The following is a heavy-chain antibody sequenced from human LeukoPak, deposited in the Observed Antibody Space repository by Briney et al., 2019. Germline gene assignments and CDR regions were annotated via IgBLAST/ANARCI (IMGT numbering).Heavy chain of an antibody. Sequence: SETLSLTCTVSGGSISSGGYYWSWIRQHPGKGLEWIGYIYYSGSTYYNPTLKSRVTISVDTSKNQFSLKLSSVTAADTAVYYCARVRVNSYYFDYWGQGTLVTASS. CDR3: ARVRVNSYYFDY. CDR1: GGSISSGGYY. V-gene: IGHV4-31*03. CDR2: IYYSGST. D-gene: IGHD3-16*02. J-gene: IGHJ4*02.